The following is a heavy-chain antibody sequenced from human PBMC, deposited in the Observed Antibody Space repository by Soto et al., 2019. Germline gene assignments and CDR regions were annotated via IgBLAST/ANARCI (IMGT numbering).Heavy chain of an antibody. CDR2: IYPDDSDT. J-gene: IGHJ6*02. CDR3: ARQARPHYYYYDMDV. Sequence: PGESLKTSCHGSGYSFSNYWIGWVRQMPGKGLEWMGIIYPDDSDTKYSPSFQGQVTISTDKSISTAYLQWSNLKASDTAMYYCARQARPHYYYYDMDVWGQGTTVTVSS. CDR1: GYSFSNYW. V-gene: IGHV5-51*01.